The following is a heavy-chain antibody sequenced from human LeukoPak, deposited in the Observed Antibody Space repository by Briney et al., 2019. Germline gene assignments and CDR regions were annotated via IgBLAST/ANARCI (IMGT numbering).Heavy chain of an antibody. CDR2: IKQDGSQK. Sequence: AGGSLRLSCAASGFTFSSQWMGSVRQAPGKGLGWVANIKQDGSQKTYVDSVKGRFTIAKDNAKNSLYLQMNSLRAEDTAVYYCAREDYYGSGGSNYYYYGMDVWGQGTTVTVSS. D-gene: IGHD3-10*01. CDR3: AREDYYGSGGSNYYYYGMDV. CDR1: GFTFSSQW. J-gene: IGHJ6*02. V-gene: IGHV3-7*01.